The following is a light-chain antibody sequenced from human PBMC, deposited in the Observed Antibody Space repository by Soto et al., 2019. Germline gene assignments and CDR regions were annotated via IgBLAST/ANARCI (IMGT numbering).Light chain of an antibody. CDR2: GAS. J-gene: IGKJ1*01. CDR1: QSVSSSY. CDR3: QQYGSSPWT. V-gene: IGKV3-20*01. Sequence: EIVLTQSPGTLSLSPGERATLSCRASQSVSSSYLAWYQQKPGPAPRPLIYGASSRAIGIPARFSGSGSGTDFTLTISRLEPEDFAVYYCQQYGSSPWTFGQGTKVEIK.